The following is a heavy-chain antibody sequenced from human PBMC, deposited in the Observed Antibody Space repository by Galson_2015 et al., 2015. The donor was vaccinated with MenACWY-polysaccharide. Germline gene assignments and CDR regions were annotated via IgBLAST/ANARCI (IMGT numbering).Heavy chain of an antibody. D-gene: IGHD2-15*01. CDR2: ISGSGGST. CDR3: AKVTLVVYYFDY. J-gene: IGHJ4*02. Sequence: WVRQAPGKGLEWVSAISGSGGSTYYADSVKGRFTISRDNSKNTLYLQMNSLRAEDTAVYYCAKVTLVVYYFDYWGQGTLVTVSS. V-gene: IGHV3-23*01.